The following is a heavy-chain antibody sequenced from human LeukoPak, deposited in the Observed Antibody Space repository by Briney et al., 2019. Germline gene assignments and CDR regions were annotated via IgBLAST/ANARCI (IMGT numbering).Heavy chain of an antibody. Sequence: SGTLSLTCAVSGGSISSSNWWSWVRQPPGKGLEWIGEIYHSGSTYYNPSLKSRVTISVDTSKNQFSLKLSSVTAADTAVYYCARAPYSSSWYQDYYMDVWGKGTTVTVSS. V-gene: IGHV4-4*02. CDR1: GGSISSSNW. CDR2: IYHSGST. J-gene: IGHJ6*03. CDR3: ARAPYSSSWYQDYYMDV. D-gene: IGHD6-13*01.